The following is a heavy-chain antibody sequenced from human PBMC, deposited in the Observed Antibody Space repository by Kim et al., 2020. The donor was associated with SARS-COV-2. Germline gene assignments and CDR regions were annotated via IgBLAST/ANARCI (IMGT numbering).Heavy chain of an antibody. D-gene: IGHD3-22*01. Sequence: ASVKVSCKASGYTFTSYDINWVRQATGQGLEWMGWMNPNSGNTGYAQKFQGRVTMTRNTSISTAYMELSSLRSEDTAVYYCARGPGYDSSGYYYWFDPWGQGTLVTVSS. J-gene: IGHJ5*02. CDR3: ARGPGYDSSGYYYWFDP. CDR2: MNPNSGNT. V-gene: IGHV1-8*01. CDR1: GYTFTSYD.